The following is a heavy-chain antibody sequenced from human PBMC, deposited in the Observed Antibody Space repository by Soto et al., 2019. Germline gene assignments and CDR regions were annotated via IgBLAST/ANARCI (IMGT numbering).Heavy chain of an antibody. J-gene: IGHJ3*02. CDR3: ARDGDYYDSSGYFRRDAFDI. CDR1: GLTFSPYC. Sequence: PGGSLRLSCAASGLTFSPYCMCHISQAPGKGLKWVSYISSSGSITHYADSVKGRFTISRDNAKNSLYLQMNSLRVEDTAVYYCARDGDYYDSSGYFRRDAFDIWGQGTMVTVSS. V-gene: IGHV3-11*01. D-gene: IGHD3-22*01. CDR2: ISSSGSIT.